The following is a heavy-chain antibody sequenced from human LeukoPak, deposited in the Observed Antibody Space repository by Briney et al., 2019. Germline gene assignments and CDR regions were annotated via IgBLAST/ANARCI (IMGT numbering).Heavy chain of an antibody. CDR1: GGSISSGDYY. CDR2: IYYSGST. CDR3: AYYDFWSGDPAFDI. Sequence: SETLSLTCTVSGGSISSGDYYWSWIRQPPGKGLEWIGYIYYSGSTYYNPSLKSRVTISVDTSKNQFSLKLSSVTAADTAVCYCAYYDFWSGDPAFDIWGQGTMVTVSS. V-gene: IGHV4-30-4*08. J-gene: IGHJ3*02. D-gene: IGHD3-3*01.